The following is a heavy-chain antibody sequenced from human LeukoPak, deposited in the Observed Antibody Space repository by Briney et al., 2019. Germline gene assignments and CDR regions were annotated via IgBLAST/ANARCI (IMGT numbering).Heavy chain of an antibody. CDR2: ITGGHYPT. Sequence: GGSLRLSFAASGFSFSSFAMTWVRQAPGKGLEWVSSITGGHYPTYNTDSVKGRFTISRDNSKNTLYLQMNSLRADDTAVYYCTKDPNGDYVGAFEPWGQGTLVTVSS. CDR3: TKDPNGDYVGAFEP. V-gene: IGHV3-23*01. J-gene: IGHJ5*02. CDR1: GFSFSSFA. D-gene: IGHD4-17*01.